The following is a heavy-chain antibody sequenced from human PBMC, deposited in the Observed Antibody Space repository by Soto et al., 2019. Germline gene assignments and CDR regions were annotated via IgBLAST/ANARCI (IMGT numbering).Heavy chain of an antibody. CDR1: GYTFTTYW. CDR2: IYPGDSDT. CDR3: ARLPTWEVARSGAFDI. V-gene: IGHV5-51*01. J-gene: IGHJ3*02. D-gene: IGHD6-19*01. Sequence: GESLKISCKASGYTFTTYWIGWVRQMPGKGLEWMAIIYPGDSDTRYRPSFQGQVTISADKSISTAYLRWSSLKASDTAMYYCARLPTWEVARSGAFDIRGQGTMVTVSS.